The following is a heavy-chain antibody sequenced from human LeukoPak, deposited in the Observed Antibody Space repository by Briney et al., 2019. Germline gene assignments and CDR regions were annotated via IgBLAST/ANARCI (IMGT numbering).Heavy chain of an antibody. V-gene: IGHV3-23*01. Sequence: GGSLRLSCAASGFTFSSYAMSWVRQAPGKGLEWVSAISGSGGSTYYADSVKGRFTISRDNSKNTPYLQMNSLRAEDTAVYYCAKDKVRLITFGGVIVDYWGQGTLVTVSS. CDR2: ISGSGGST. J-gene: IGHJ4*02. D-gene: IGHD3-16*02. CDR3: AKDKVRLITFGGVIVDY. CDR1: GFTFSSYA.